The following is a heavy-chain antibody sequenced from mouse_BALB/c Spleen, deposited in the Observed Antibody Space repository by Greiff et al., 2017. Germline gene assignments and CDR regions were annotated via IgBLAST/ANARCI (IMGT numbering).Heavy chain of an antibody. CDR2: ISSGSSTI. Sequence: EVHLVESGGGLVQPGGSRKLSCAASGFTFSSFGMHWVRQAPEKGLEWVAYISSGSSTIYYADTVKGRFTISRDNPKNTLFLQMTSLRSEDTAMYYCARGSTATYYYAMDYWGQGTSVTVSS. D-gene: IGHD1-2*01. CDR3: ARGSTATYYYAMDY. CDR1: GFTFSSFG. J-gene: IGHJ4*01. V-gene: IGHV5-17*02.